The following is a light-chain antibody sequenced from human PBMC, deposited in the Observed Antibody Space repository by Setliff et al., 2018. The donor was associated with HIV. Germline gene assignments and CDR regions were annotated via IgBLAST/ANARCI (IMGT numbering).Light chain of an antibody. J-gene: IGLJ2*01. CDR2: EVN. CDR1: DSDVGTYNL. CDR3: CSYAGSYTFVV. V-gene: IGLV2-23*02. Sequence: QSVLTQPASVSGSPGQSIAISCTGNDSDVGTYNLVSWYQQHPGKAPQLTIFEVNKRPSGISDRFSGSKSGNTASLTISGLQAEDEADYYCCSYAGSYTFVVFGGGTKVTVL.